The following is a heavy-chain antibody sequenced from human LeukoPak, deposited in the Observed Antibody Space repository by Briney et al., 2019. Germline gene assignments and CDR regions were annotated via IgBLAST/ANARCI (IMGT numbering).Heavy chain of an antibody. CDR1: GYTFTGYY. Sequence: ASVKVSCKASGYTFTGYYMHWVRQAPGQGLEWMGWINPNSGGTNYAQKFQGRVTMTRDTSISTAYMELRSLRSDDTAVYYCARGGDYGDSYIDYWGQGTLVTVSS. CDR2: INPNSGGT. CDR3: ARGGDYGDSYIDY. D-gene: IGHD4-17*01. J-gene: IGHJ4*02. V-gene: IGHV1-2*02.